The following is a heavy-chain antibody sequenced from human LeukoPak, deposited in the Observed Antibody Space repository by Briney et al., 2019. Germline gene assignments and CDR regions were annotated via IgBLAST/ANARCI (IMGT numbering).Heavy chain of an antibody. D-gene: IGHD1-26*01. Sequence: GGSLRLSCAASGFTFSNYSMNWVRQAPGKGLDWVSSISSSSSYIYYADSVKGRFTISRDNAKNSLYLQMNSLRAEDAAVYYCAREKSGSNAAFDYWGQGTLVTVSS. J-gene: IGHJ4*02. CDR1: GFTFSNYS. V-gene: IGHV3-21*01. CDR3: AREKSGSNAAFDY. CDR2: ISSSSSYI.